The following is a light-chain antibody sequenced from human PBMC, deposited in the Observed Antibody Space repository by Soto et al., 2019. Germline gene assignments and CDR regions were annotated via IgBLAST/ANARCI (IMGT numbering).Light chain of an antibody. J-gene: IGKJ1*01. CDR1: QSVSSN. CDR3: QQYNNWPRWT. Sequence: EIVMTQSPATLSVSPGERATLSCRASQSVSSNLAWYQQKPGQAPRLLIYGASTSATGIPARFSGSGSGTEFTLTNSSMQSEEFAVYYCQQYNNWPRWTFGQGTKVEIK. CDR2: GAS. V-gene: IGKV3-15*01.